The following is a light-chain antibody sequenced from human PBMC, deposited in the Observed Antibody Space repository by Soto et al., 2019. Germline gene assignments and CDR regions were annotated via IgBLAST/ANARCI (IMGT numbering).Light chain of an antibody. Sequence: DIQMTQSPSTLSASVGERVTLTCRASQSISAWLAWYQQKPGKAPKLLIYNASNVQSGVPSRFSGSGSATEFTLTISSLQRDDFATYYYQQYHSYPLTFGQGTLLEIK. CDR1: QSISAW. CDR2: NAS. J-gene: IGKJ5*01. V-gene: IGKV1-5*03. CDR3: QQYHSYPLT.